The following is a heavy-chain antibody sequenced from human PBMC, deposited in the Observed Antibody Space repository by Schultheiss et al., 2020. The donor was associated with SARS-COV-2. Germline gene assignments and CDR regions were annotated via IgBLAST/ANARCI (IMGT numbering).Heavy chain of an antibody. CDR3: ARDNWGRPDAAVFDF. CDR2: ISPDGKYK. D-gene: IGHD7-27*01. J-gene: IGHJ4*01. Sequence: GGSLRLSCAASGFTFSNYGIHWVRQAPGKGPEWVAVISPDGKYKYYADSVQGRFTISRDNSKNTLYLQINSLRAEDTAVYYCARDNWGRPDAAVFDFWGQGTLVTVSS. V-gene: IGHV3-30*03. CDR1: GFTFSNYG.